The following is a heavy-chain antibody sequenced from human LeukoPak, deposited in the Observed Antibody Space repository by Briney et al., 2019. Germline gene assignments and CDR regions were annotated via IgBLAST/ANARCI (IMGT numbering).Heavy chain of an antibody. V-gene: IGHV4-61*02. D-gene: IGHD6-19*01. J-gene: IGHJ4*02. CDR1: GGSISSGSYY. CDR3: ARETSLAGFASGLGFNY. Sequence: PSQTLSLTCTVSGGSISSGSYYWSWIRQPAGKGLEWIGRIYTSGSTNYNPSLKSRVTISVDTSKNHFSLKLTSVTAADTATYYCARETSLAGFASGLGFNYWGQGILVTVSS. CDR2: IYTSGST.